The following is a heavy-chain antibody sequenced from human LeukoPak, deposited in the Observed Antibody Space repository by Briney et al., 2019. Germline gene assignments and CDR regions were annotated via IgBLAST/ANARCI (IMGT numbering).Heavy chain of an antibody. CDR3: AKEATMIVVVITEVDY. V-gene: IGHV3-23*01. CDR1: GFTFRSYA. J-gene: IGHJ4*02. D-gene: IGHD3-22*01. Sequence: GGSLRLSCAASGFTFRSYAMSWVRQAPGKGLEWVSAISGSGGSTYYADSVKGRFTLSRDNSKNTLYLQMNGLRAEDTAVYYCAKEATMIVVVITEVDYWGQGTLVTVSS. CDR2: ISGSGGST.